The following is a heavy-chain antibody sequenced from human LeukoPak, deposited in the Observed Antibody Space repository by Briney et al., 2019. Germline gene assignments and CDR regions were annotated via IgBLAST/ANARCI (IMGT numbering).Heavy chain of an antibody. CDR1: GGSISSSSYY. Sequence: SETLSLTCTVSGGSISSSSYYWGWIRQPPGKGLEWIGSIHYSGSTNYNPSLKSRVTISVDTSKNQFSLKLSSVTAADTAVYYCASGYCSSTSCYAGIANYWGQGTLVTVSS. CDR3: ASGYCSSTSCYAGIANY. V-gene: IGHV4-39*01. CDR2: IHYSGST. D-gene: IGHD2-2*03. J-gene: IGHJ4*02.